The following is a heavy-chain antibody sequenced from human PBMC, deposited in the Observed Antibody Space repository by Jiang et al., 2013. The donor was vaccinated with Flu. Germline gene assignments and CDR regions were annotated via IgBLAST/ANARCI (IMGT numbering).Heavy chain of an antibody. V-gene: IGHV1-69*04. J-gene: IGHJ3*02. Sequence: SGAEVKKPGSSVKVSCKASGGTFSSYTISWVRQAPGQGLEWMGRIIPILGIANYAQKFQGRVTITADKSTSTAYMELSSLRSEDTAVYYCASLLRIPVRGNAFDIWAKGQWSPSLQ. D-gene: IGHD3-3*01. CDR2: IIPILGIA. CDR1: GGTFSSYT. CDR3: ASLLRIPVRGNAFDI.